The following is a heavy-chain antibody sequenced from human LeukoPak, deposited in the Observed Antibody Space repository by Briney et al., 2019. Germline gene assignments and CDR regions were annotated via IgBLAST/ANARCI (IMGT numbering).Heavy chain of an antibody. D-gene: IGHD6-13*01. CDR3: AREGYSSSWYHFDY. CDR1: GGTFSSYA. Sequence: ASVKVSCKASGGTFSSYAISWVRQAPGQGLEWMGGIIPIFGTANYAQKLQGRVTMTTDTSTSTAYMELRSLRSDDTAVYYCAREGYSSSWYHFDYWGQGTLVTVSS. CDR2: IIPIFGTA. V-gene: IGHV1-69*05. J-gene: IGHJ4*02.